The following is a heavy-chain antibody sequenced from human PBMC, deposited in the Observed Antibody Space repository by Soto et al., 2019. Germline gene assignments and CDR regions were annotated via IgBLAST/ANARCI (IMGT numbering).Heavy chain of an antibody. CDR3: ARDRKAPIGDAFDI. CDR2: IYSGGST. CDR1: GFTVSSNY. V-gene: IGHV3-66*01. Sequence: GGSLRLSCAASGFTVSSNYMSWVRQAPGKGLEWVSVIYSGGSTYYADSVKGRFTISRDNSKNTLYLQMNSLRAEDTAVYYCARDRKAPIGDAFDIWGQGTMVTVS. J-gene: IGHJ3*02.